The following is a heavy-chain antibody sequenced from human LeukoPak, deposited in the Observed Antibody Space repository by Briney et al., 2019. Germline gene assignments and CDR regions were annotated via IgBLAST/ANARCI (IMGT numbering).Heavy chain of an antibody. CDR3: AKGPAYGDPFYFDY. D-gene: IGHD4-17*01. CDR1: GFTFSSYA. J-gene: IGHJ4*02. Sequence: GGSLRLSCAASGFTFSSYAMSWVRQPSGKGLEWVSGISGSGGNTYYADSVKGRLTIFRDNSKNTLYLQMSSLRAEDTAVYYCAKGPAYGDPFYFDYWGQGTLVTVSS. V-gene: IGHV3-23*01. CDR2: ISGSGGNT.